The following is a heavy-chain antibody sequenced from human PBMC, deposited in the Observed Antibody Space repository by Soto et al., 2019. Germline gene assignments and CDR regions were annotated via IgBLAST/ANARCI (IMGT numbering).Heavy chain of an antibody. CDR1: GYSFTDYH. Sequence: ASVKVSCKASGYSFTDYHIHWVRQAPGQGLEWMGLLIPYNGDRIYAQKFQGRVILTTDTATNTAYMELGSLRSDDTAVYYCVRDASSGYRGWWDPWGQGTLGTVSS. J-gene: IGHJ5*02. V-gene: IGHV1-18*04. D-gene: IGHD5-12*01. CDR2: LIPYNGDR. CDR3: VRDASSGYRGWWDP.